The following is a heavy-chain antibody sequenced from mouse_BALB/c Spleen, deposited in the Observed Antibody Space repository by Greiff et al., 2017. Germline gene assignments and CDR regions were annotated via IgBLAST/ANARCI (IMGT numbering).Heavy chain of an antibody. CDR1: GFSLTGYG. Sequence: VKLMESGPGLVAPSQSLSITCTVSGFSLTGYGVNWVRQPPGKGLEWLGMIWGDGSTDYNSALKSRLSISKDNSKSQVFLKMNRLQTADTARYYCARETGGWGYYAMDYWGQGTSVTVSS. CDR3: ARETGGWGYYAMDY. V-gene: IGHV2-6-7*01. D-gene: IGHD1-1*02. CDR2: IWGDGST. J-gene: IGHJ4*01.